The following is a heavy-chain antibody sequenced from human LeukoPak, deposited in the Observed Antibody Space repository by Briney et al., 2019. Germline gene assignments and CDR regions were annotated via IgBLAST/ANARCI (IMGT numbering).Heavy chain of an antibody. J-gene: IGHJ4*02. Sequence: GGSLRLSCAASGFTFSTYAMTWVRQAPGRGLEWVSTIRGSGGSTYYADSVKGRFTISRDISKSTVYLQMNNLRAEDTAVYYCAKESMITFGGVIAYFDYWGQGTLVTVSS. CDR1: GFTFSTYA. D-gene: IGHD3-16*02. V-gene: IGHV3-23*01. CDR2: IRGSGGST. CDR3: AKESMITFGGVIAYFDY.